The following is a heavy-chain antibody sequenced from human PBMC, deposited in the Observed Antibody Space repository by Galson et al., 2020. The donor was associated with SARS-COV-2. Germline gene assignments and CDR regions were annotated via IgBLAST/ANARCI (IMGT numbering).Heavy chain of an antibody. CDR3: ASGGGLSSGYSDAFDI. CDR2: IYYSGST. Sequence: SETLSLTCTVSGGSISSGGYYWSWIRQHPGKGLEWIGYIYYSGSTYYNPSLKSRVTISVDTSKNQFSLKLSSVTAADTAVYYCASGGGLSSGYSDAFDIWGQGTMVTVSS. D-gene: IGHD3-22*01. CDR1: GGSISSGGYY. V-gene: IGHV4-31*03. J-gene: IGHJ3*02.